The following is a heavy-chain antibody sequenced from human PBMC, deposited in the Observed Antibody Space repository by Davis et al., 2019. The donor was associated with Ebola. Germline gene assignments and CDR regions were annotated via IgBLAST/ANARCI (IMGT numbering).Heavy chain of an antibody. V-gene: IGHV4-31*03. Sequence: SETLSLTCTVSGGSISSGGYYWSWIRQHPGKGLEWIGYIYYSGSTYYKPSLKSRVTISVDTSKNQFSLKLSSVTAADTAVYYCARAPTYSSSWQWNDAFDIWGQGTMVTVSS. D-gene: IGHD6-13*01. CDR3: ARAPTYSSSWQWNDAFDI. CDR2: IYYSGST. J-gene: IGHJ3*02. CDR1: GGSISSGGYY.